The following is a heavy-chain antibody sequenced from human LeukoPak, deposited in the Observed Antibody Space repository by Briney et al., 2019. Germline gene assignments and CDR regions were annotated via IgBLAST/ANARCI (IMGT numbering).Heavy chain of an antibody. CDR3: ARAPPQLWLYFDY. J-gene: IGHJ4*02. V-gene: IGHV3-7*04. Sequence: GGSLRLSCAASGFTFSSYWMSWVRQAPGKGLEWVANIKQDGSEKYYVDSVKGRFTISRDNAKNSLYLQMNSLRAEDTAVYYCARAPPQLWLYFDYWGQGTLVTVSS. D-gene: IGHD5-18*01. CDR2: IKQDGSEK. CDR1: GFTFSSYW.